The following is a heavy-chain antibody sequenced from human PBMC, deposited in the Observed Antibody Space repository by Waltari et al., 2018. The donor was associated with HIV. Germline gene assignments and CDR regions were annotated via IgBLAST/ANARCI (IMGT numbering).Heavy chain of an antibody. CDR3: ARSHDSSGYYNFDY. CDR1: GGSISTYY. CDR2: IYYSGST. Sequence: QVQLQESGPGLVKPSETLSLTCTVSGGSISTYYWSWIRQPPGKGLEWIGYIYYSGSTSYNPSLKSRVTISVDTSKNQFSLKLSSVTAADTAVYYCARSHDSSGYYNFDYWGQGTLVTVSS. V-gene: IGHV4-59*01. D-gene: IGHD3-22*01. J-gene: IGHJ4*02.